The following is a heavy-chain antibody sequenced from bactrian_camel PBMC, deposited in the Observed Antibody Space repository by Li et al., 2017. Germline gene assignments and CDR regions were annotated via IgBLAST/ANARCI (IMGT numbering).Heavy chain of an antibody. CDR3: AASPATISLWTTWVPY. J-gene: IGHJ4*01. V-gene: IGHV3S54*01. D-gene: IGHD5*01. CDR1: DSSSNC. CDR2: RGPSNT. Sequence: HVQLVESGGGSVQAGGSLRLSCEASDSSSNCMGWFRQAGKAREWVAARGPSNTWYADSVKGRFTISKDNAKNTLYLQMNSLKPEDTAMYYCAASPATISLWTTWVPYWGQGTQVTVS.